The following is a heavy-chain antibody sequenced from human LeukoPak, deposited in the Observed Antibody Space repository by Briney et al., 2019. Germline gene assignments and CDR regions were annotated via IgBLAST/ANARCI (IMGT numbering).Heavy chain of an antibody. CDR3: ATGDSSGYYPYYFDY. D-gene: IGHD3-22*01. CDR1: GFTVSSNY. CDR2: ISGSGGST. V-gene: IGHV3-23*01. Sequence: GGSLRLSCAVSGFTVSSNYMTWVRQAPGKGLEWVSAISGSGGSTYYADSVKGRFTISRDNSKNTLYLQMNSLRAEDTAVYYCATGDSSGYYPYYFDYWGQGTLVTVSS. J-gene: IGHJ4*02.